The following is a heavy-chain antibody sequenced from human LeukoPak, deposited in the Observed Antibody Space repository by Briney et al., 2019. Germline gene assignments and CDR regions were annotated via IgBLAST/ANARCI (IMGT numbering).Heavy chain of an antibody. Sequence: ASVKVSCKTSGYSFTNYDISWVRQAPGQGLEWMGWISAHQNNTNYAQKFQDRVTMTTDTSTSTAYMELRNLSSDDTAIYYCARTMTTMTTHGELDFWGQGTLVAVSS. D-gene: IGHD4-17*01. J-gene: IGHJ4*02. CDR3: ARTMTTMTTHGELDF. CDR1: GYSFTNYD. CDR2: ISAHQNNT. V-gene: IGHV1-18*01.